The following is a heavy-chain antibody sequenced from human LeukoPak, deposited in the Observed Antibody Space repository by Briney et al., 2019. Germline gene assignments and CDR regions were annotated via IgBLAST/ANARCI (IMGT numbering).Heavy chain of an antibody. J-gene: IGHJ3*02. CDR3: ASAIYDFWSWAFDI. D-gene: IGHD3-3*01. Sequence: ASVKVSCKASGYTFTGYYMHWVRQSPGQGLECMGRINPNSGGTNYAQKFQGRVTMTRDTSISTAYMELSRLRSDDTAVYYCASAIYDFWSWAFDIWGQGTMVTVSS. CDR2: INPNSGGT. V-gene: IGHV1-2*06. CDR1: GYTFTGYY.